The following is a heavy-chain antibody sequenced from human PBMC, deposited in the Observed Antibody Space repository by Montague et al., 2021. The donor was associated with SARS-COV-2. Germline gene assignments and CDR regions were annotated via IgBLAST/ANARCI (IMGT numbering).Heavy chain of an antibody. CDR2: IIGSGGSS. Sequence: SLRLSCAASGFTFSSYAMSWVRQAPGKGLEWVSSIIGSGGSSYFAASVKGRFTISRDNSKNTLYPQMDSLRVEDTAIYYCAKDPTIFYQGYFEYWGQGTLVTVSS. CDR3: AKDPTIFYQGYFEY. J-gene: IGHJ4*02. D-gene: IGHD3-3*02. V-gene: IGHV3-23*01. CDR1: GFTFSSYA.